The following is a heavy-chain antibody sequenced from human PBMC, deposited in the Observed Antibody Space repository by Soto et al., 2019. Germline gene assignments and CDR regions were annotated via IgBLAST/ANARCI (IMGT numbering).Heavy chain of an antibody. V-gene: IGHV3-30*18. J-gene: IGHJ6*02. CDR2: ISYDGSNK. D-gene: IGHD6-6*01. CDR3: AKDFSSSSPLYYYYYYGMDV. Sequence: GGSLRLSCAASGFTFSSYGMHWVRQAPGKGLEWVSVISYDGSNKYYADSVKGRFTISRDNSKNTLYLQMNSLRAEDTAVYYCAKDFSSSSPLYYYYYYGMDVWGQGTTVTVSS. CDR1: GFTFSSYG.